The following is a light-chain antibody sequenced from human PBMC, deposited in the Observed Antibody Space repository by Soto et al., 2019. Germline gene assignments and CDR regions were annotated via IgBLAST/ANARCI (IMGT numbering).Light chain of an antibody. J-gene: IGLJ2*01. CDR3: SSYTSSSTFEV. Sequence: QSVLTQPASVSGSPGQSITISCTGTSSDVGGYNYVSWYQQHPGKAPKLMIYDVSTRPSGVSNRFSGSKSGNTASLTISGLQAEDEADYYCSSYTSSSTFEVFGGGTKLTVL. CDR2: DVS. CDR1: SSDVGGYNY. V-gene: IGLV2-14*01.